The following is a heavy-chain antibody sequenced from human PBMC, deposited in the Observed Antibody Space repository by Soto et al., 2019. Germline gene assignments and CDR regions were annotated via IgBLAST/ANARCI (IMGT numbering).Heavy chain of an antibody. V-gene: IGHV3-21*01. J-gene: IGHJ5*02. Sequence: PGGSLRLSCAASGFTFSSYSMNWVRQAPGKGLEWVSSISTTSTHKYYADSVEGRFTISRDNAKNSLYLQMNSLRDEDTAVYYCARPQWFDPWGQGTLVTVYS. CDR3: ARPQWFDP. CDR1: GFTFSSYS. CDR2: ISTTSTHK.